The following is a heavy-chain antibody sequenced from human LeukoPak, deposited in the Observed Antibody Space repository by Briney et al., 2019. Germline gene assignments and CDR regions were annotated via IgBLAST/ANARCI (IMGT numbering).Heavy chain of an antibody. CDR1: GFTFSSYA. J-gene: IGHJ4*02. Sequence: PGGSLRLSCAASGFTFSSYAMHWVRQAPGKGLEWVAVISSDGSNKYYADSVKGRFTISRDNSKNTLYLQMNSLRAEDTAVYYCARGALGYSGYDQTFDYWGQGTLVTVSS. CDR2: ISSDGSNK. CDR3: ARGALGYSGYDQTFDY. D-gene: IGHD5-12*01. V-gene: IGHV3-30-3*01.